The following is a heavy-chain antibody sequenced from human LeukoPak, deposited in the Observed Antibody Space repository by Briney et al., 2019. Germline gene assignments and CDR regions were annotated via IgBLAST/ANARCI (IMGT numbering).Heavy chain of an antibody. CDR2: IYWNDDK. CDR1: GYSLSTRGVG. V-gene: IGHV2-5*01. Sequence: SGPTLVKPTQTLTLTCTFSGYSLSTRGVGVGWIRQPPGKALEWLALIYWNDDKRYSPSLKSRLTITKDTSKNQVVLTMTNMDPVDTATYYCARVVDDIVVVVAATHWFDPWGQGTLVTVSS. J-gene: IGHJ5*02. D-gene: IGHD2-15*01. CDR3: ARVVDDIVVVVAATHWFDP.